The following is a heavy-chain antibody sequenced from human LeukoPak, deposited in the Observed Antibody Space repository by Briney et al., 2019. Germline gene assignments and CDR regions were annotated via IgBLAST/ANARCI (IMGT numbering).Heavy chain of an antibody. CDR3: AKEGGSGTGDY. CDR1: GFTFSSYS. CDR2: ISSSSSYI. Sequence: GGSLRLSCAASGFTFSSYSMNWVRQAPGKGLEWVSSISSSSSYIYYADSVKGRFTISRDNSKNTLYLQMNSLRAEDTAVYYCAKEGGSGTGDYWGQGTLVTVSS. V-gene: IGHV3-21*01. J-gene: IGHJ4*02. D-gene: IGHD3-16*01.